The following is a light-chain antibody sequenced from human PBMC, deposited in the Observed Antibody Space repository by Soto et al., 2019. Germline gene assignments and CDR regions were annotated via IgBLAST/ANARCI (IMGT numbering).Light chain of an antibody. CDR3: QHLKSYPLA. CDR1: QDINNY. CDR2: AAS. J-gene: IGKJ3*01. V-gene: IGKV1-9*01. Sequence: IQLTQSPSSLSASVGDRVTITCRASQDINNYLSWYQQKPGKAPKLLIHAASTLQSGFPSRFSGSGSGTDFTPTIRSLQPEDFATYDCQHLKSYPLAFGPGTKVHI.